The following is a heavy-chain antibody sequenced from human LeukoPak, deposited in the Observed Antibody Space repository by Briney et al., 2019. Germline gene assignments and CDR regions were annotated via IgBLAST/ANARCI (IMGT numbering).Heavy chain of an antibody. J-gene: IGHJ3*01. V-gene: IGHV3-7*05. D-gene: IGHD6-19*01. CDR3: ARYSSGEAFEC. CDR2: IKQDGSEK. Sequence: PGGSLRLSCAASGFTFSTYWMSWVRQAPGKGLEWVANIKQDGSEKYYVDSVKGRFTISRDNAKNSLYLQMNSLRAEDTAVYYCARYSSGEAFECWGQGTMVTVSS. CDR1: GFTFSTYW.